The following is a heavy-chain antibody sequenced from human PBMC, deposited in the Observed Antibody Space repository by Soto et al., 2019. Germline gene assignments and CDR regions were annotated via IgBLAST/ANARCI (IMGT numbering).Heavy chain of an antibody. CDR3: ATAGNYRFDN. V-gene: IGHV3-74*01. CDR1: AFSFSTSW. D-gene: IGHD1-1*01. CDR2: INPDGRTI. J-gene: IGHJ4*02. Sequence: PGLSLRLSCAASAFSFSTSWMHWVRQATGEGLVWVSRINPDGRTINYADSVKGRFTISRDNAKNTLYLQMNFLRVEDTDVYFCATAGNYRFDNWALGTLVTVSS.